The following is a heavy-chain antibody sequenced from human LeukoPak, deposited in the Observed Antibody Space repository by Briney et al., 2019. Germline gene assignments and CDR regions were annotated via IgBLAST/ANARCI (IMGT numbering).Heavy chain of an antibody. CDR3: ARERRDYYDNSSFTDY. CDR2: IKQDGSEK. J-gene: IGHJ4*02. D-gene: IGHD3-22*01. V-gene: IGHV3-7*05. CDR1: GFIFSNNW. Sequence: GGSLRLSCAASGFIFSNNWMSWVRQAPGKGLEWVANIKQDGSEKYSVDSVKGRFTISRDNAENSLYLQMNSLRAEDTAVYYCARERRDYYDNSSFTDYWGQGTLVTVSS.